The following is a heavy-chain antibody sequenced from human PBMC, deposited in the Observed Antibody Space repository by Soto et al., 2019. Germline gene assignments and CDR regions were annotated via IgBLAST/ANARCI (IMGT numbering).Heavy chain of an antibody. J-gene: IGHJ4*02. CDR2: IWYDGSNK. CDR3: ARVPLYRGYDPFDY. Sequence: QVQLVESGGGVVQPGRSLRLSCAASGFTFSSYGMHWVRQAPGKGLEWVAVIWYDGSNKYYADSVKGRFTISRDNSKNPLYLQMNSLRAEDTAVYYCARVPLYRGYDPFDYWGQGPLVTVSS. CDR1: GFTFSSYG. V-gene: IGHV3-33*01. D-gene: IGHD5-12*01.